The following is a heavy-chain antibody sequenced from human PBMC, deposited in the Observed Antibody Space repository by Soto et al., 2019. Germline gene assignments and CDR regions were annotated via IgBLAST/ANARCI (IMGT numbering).Heavy chain of an antibody. CDR3: ARGGYCSTTSCSYGAFDN. CDR1: GYTFTSFY. V-gene: IGHV1-46*01. D-gene: IGHD2-2*03. Sequence: ASVKVSCKASGYTFTSFYIHWVRQARGQGPEWMGIINLGSGSTSYAQKFQGRVTMTRDTSTSTLYMDLSSLRSEDTALYYCARGGYCSTTSCSYGAFDNWGQGTMVTVSS. J-gene: IGHJ3*02. CDR2: INLGSGST.